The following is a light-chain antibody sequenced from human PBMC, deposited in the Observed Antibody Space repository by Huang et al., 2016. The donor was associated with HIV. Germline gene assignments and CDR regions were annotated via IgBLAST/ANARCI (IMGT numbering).Light chain of an antibody. CDR3: QQYDSYWT. V-gene: IGKV1-5*03. Sequence: DVQMTQSPSTLSAYVGDRITITCRASQSINNYLAWYQQKAGNAPDLLIYKASTLDSGVPSRFSGSGSGTTFTLTISNLQPDDFATYYCQQYDSYWTFGQGTKVE. CDR2: KAS. J-gene: IGKJ1*01. CDR1: QSINNY.